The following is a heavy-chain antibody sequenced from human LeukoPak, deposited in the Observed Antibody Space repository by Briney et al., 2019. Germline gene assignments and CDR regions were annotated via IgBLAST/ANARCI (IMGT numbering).Heavy chain of an antibody. J-gene: IGHJ4*02. V-gene: IGHV1-18*01. CDR3: ARLEFAGTHYFDY. Sequence: ASVKVSCKASGYTFTSYGISWGRQAPGQGLEWMGWISVYNGNTNYAQKLQGRVTMTTDTSTSTAYMDLRSLGSDDTAVYYCARLEFAGTHYFDYWGQGTLVTVSS. CDR2: ISVYNGNT. D-gene: IGHD1-1*01. CDR1: GYTFTSYG.